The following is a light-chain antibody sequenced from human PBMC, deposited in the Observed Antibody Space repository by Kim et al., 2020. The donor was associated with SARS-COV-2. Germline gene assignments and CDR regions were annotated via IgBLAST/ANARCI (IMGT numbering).Light chain of an antibody. CDR2: QDS. CDR3: QAWDSNTVV. CDR1: KVGDKY. Sequence: VSPGQTASFTCSGDKVGDKYACWYRQKPGQSPALLIYQDSQRPSGIPERFSGSSSGNTATLTISGTQTMDEADYYCQAWDSNTVVFGGGTQLTVL. J-gene: IGLJ2*01. V-gene: IGLV3-1*01.